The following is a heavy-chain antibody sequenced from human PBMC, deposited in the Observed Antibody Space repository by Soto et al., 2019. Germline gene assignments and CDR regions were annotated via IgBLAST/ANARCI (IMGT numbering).Heavy chain of an antibody. J-gene: IGHJ5*02. Sequence: PSETLSFTCRVSGGSISNDYWTWIRQPPGKGLEWIGYIYKGGSINYNPSLKSRVTISVDTSNNQFSLYLQMNSLRDEDTAVYYCAREGGNLNWFDPWGQGTLVTVSS. V-gene: IGHV4-59*12. CDR3: AREGGNLNWFDP. CDR1: GGSISNDY. D-gene: IGHD1-26*01. CDR2: IYKGGSI.